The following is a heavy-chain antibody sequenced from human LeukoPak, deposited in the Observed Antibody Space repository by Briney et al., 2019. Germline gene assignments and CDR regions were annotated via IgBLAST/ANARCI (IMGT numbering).Heavy chain of an antibody. CDR1: GFTFSNYA. CDR3: AREVTSIFDIDY. J-gene: IGHJ4*02. V-gene: IGHV3-23*01. D-gene: IGHD3-3*02. Sequence: GGSLRLSCAASGFTFSNYAMTWVRQAPGKGLEWVSILSDSGVYTYYADSVKGRFTISRDNSKNTLYLQMNSLRPEDTAVYYCAREVTSIFDIDYWGQGTLVTVSS. CDR2: LSDSGVYT.